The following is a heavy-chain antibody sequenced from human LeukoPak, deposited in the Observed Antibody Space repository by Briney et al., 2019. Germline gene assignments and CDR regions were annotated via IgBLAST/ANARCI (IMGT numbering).Heavy chain of an antibody. V-gene: IGHV3-23*01. CDR2: ISGSGGST. Sequence: GALRLSCAASGFTFSSYSMSWVRQAPGKGLEWVSAISGSGGSTYYADSVKGRFTISRDNSKNTLYLQMNSLRAEDTAVYYCAKDKGYDSSGYYYVPFFDYWGQGTLVTVSS. J-gene: IGHJ4*02. CDR3: AKDKGYDSSGYYYVPFFDY. CDR1: GFTFSSYS. D-gene: IGHD3-22*01.